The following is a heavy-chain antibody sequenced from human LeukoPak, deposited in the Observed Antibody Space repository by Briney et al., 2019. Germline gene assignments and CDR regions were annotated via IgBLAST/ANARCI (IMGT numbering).Heavy chain of an antibody. D-gene: IGHD3-22*01. V-gene: IGHV4-61*01. Sequence: SETLSLTCTVSGGSISSGNYHWAWIRQPPGKGLEWIGYIYYSGSTNYNPSLKSRVTISVDTSKNQFSLKLSSVTAADTAVYYCARDADHHYYDSSGYFDYWGQGTLVTVSS. CDR2: IYYSGST. CDR3: ARDADHHYYDSSGYFDY. J-gene: IGHJ4*02. CDR1: GGSISSGNYH.